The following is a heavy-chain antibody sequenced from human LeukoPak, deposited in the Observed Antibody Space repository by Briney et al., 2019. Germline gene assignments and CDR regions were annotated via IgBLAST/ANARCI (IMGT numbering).Heavy chain of an antibody. Sequence: GRSLRLSCAASGFTFNIYTMNWVRQAPGKGLEWVSSISSRSSDIHYADSVRGRFTISRDNSKNTLFLQMNSLRVEDTAVYYCARDLLEPEMAAWGLGTLVTVSS. V-gene: IGHV3-21*04. CDR3: ARDLLEPEMAA. J-gene: IGHJ5*02. CDR2: ISSRSSDI. D-gene: IGHD5-24*01. CDR1: GFTFNIYT.